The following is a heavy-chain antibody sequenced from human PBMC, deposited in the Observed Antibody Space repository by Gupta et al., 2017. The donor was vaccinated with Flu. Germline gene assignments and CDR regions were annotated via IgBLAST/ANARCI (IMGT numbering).Heavy chain of an antibody. D-gene: IGHD3-3*01. CDR2: IYYRGSA. V-gene: IGHV4-59*01. CDR1: GSMTSYY. CDR3: ARGNFWTGRTIHNWLDP. Sequence: GSMTSYYWNWIRQSPGKGLEWIGYIYYRGSADYNPSLKSRVTISLDTSKNQFSLQLTSVTAADTAVYYCARGNFWTGRTIHNWLDPWGQGARVIVSS. J-gene: IGHJ5*02.